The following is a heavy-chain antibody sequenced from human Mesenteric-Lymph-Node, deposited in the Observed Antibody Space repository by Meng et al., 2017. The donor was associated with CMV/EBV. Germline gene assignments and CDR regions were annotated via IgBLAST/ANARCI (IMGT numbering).Heavy chain of an antibody. Sequence: GGSLRLSCAASGFTFSSYSMNWVRQAPGKGLEWVANIKQDGSEKYYVDSVKGRFTISRDNAKNSLYLQMNSLRAEDTAVYYCARDDWSIAVAFDYWGQGTLVTVSS. J-gene: IGHJ4*02. V-gene: IGHV3-7*01. CDR3: ARDDWSIAVAFDY. CDR1: GFTFSSYS. CDR2: IKQDGSEK. D-gene: IGHD6-19*01.